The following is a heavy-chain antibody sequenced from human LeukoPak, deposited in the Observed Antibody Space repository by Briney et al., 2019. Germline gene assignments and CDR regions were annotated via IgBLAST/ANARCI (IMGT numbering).Heavy chain of an antibody. CDR1: GFNFNSYG. Sequence: GGSLRLSCAASGFNFNSYGMDWVRQAPGKGLEWVSSIDSSGNYMYYGDSVKGRFTISRDNAKNSLYLQMYSLRAEDTAVYHCARARGSPRHYFDCWGQGTLVTVSS. V-gene: IGHV3-21*01. CDR2: IDSSGNYM. J-gene: IGHJ4*02. CDR3: ARARGSPRHYFDC. D-gene: IGHD6-6*01.